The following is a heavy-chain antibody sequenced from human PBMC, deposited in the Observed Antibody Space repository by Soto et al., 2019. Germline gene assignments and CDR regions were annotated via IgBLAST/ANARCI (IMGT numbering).Heavy chain of an antibody. J-gene: IGHJ4*02. CDR2: ISYSGST. D-gene: IGHD4-17*01. V-gene: IGHV4-59*08. CDR1: GSSISSYY. CDR3: ARHYSGDPFDY. Sequence: PSETLSLTCSVSGSSISSYYWSWIRQPPGKGLEWIGYISYSGSTNYNPSLKSRVTISVDTSRNQFSLKLISVTAADTAVYYCARHYSGDPFDYWGQGTLVTAPQ.